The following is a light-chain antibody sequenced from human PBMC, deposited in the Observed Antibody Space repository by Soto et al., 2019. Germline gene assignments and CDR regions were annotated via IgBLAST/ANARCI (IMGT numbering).Light chain of an antibody. CDR1: QSVSSN. CDR2: GAS. V-gene: IGKV3-15*01. J-gene: IGKJ1*01. CDR3: QQYRTWPRT. Sequence: EIVMTQSPSTLSVSAGERATLSFVASQSVSSNLAWYQQKPGQAPRLLIYGASTRATGIPARFSGSGSGTEFTLTISSLQSEDYGVYYCQQYRTWPRTLGQGTKVDIK.